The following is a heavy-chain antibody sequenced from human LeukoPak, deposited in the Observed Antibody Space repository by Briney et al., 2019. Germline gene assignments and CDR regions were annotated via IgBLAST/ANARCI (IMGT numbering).Heavy chain of an antibody. V-gene: IGHV4-39*07. CDR3: ARSRFGSWTDAFDI. CDR1: GASISIGFYY. Sequence: SETLSLTCTVSGASISIGFYYWSWIRQHPGKGLEWIGEINHSGSTNYNSSLKSRVTISVDTSKNQFSLKLTSVTAADTAVYYCARSRFGSWTDAFDIWGQGTMVTVSS. J-gene: IGHJ3*02. D-gene: IGHD2-15*01. CDR2: INHSGST.